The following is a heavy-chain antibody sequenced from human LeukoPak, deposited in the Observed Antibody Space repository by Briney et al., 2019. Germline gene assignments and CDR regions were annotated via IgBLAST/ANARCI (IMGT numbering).Heavy chain of an antibody. CDR2: IYYSGST. CDR3: ARHKPRSNYYYYYHMDV. Sequence: SETLSLTCTVSGGSISSSSYYWGWIRQPPGKGLEWIGSIYYSGSTYYNPSLKSRVTISVDTSENQFSLKLSSVTAADTAVYYCARHKPRSNYYYYYHMDVWGKGTTVTVSS. V-gene: IGHV4-39*01. CDR1: GGSISSSSYY. D-gene: IGHD2/OR15-2a*01. J-gene: IGHJ6*03.